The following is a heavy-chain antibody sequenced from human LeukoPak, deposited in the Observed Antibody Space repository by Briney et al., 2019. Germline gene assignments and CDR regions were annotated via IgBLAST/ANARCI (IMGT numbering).Heavy chain of an antibody. CDR3: ARAHIAVVPAATPLFDY. Sequence: SQTLSLTCTVSGGSISSGGYYWSWIRQHPGTGLEWIGYIYYSGSTYYNPSLKSRVTISVDTSKNQFSLKLSSVTAADTAVYYCARAHIAVVPAATPLFDYWGQGTLVTVSS. J-gene: IGHJ4*02. CDR2: IYYSGST. D-gene: IGHD2-2*01. V-gene: IGHV4-31*03. CDR1: GGSISSGGYY.